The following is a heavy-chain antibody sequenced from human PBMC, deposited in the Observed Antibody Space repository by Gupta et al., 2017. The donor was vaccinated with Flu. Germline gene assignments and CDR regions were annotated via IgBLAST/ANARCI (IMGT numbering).Heavy chain of an antibody. CDR1: TGNY. Sequence: TGNYLHWVRQAPGKGLEWMGWINPDSGDTHNAQNFQGRVTMTRDTSIRTAHMELSGLTSDDTAIYYCARVPRGGTPDTWGQGTLVTVSS. CDR3: ARVPRGGTPDT. CDR2: INPDSGDT. J-gene: IGHJ5*02. V-gene: IGHV1-2*02. D-gene: IGHD1-26*01.